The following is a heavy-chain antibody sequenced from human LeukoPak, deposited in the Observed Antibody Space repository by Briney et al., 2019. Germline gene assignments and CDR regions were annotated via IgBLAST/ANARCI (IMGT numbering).Heavy chain of an antibody. CDR2: INQDGSGK. CDR3: ARVYCSGGSCSSIFDF. Sequence: GGSLRLSCAVSGFSFSSYWMSWVRQAPGKGLEWVANINQDGSGKYYVDSVKGRFTISRDNPRNSLYLQMNSLRAEDTAVYYCARVYCSGGSCSSIFDFWGQGTLVTVSS. D-gene: IGHD2-15*01. V-gene: IGHV3-7*04. CDR1: GFSFSSYW. J-gene: IGHJ4*02.